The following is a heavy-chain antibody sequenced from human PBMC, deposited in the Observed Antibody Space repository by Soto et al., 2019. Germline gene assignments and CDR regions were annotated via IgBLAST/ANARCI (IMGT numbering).Heavy chain of an antibody. D-gene: IGHD1-26*01. CDR3: AKDPRSGSYYWDYFDY. Sequence: QVQLVESGGGVVQPGRSLRLSCAASGFTFSSYGMHWVRQAPGKGLEWVAVISYDGSNKYYADSVKGRFTISRDNSKNTLYLQMNSLRAEDTAVYYCAKDPRSGSYYWDYFDYWGQGTLVTVSS. V-gene: IGHV3-30*18. CDR2: ISYDGSNK. J-gene: IGHJ4*02. CDR1: GFTFSSYG.